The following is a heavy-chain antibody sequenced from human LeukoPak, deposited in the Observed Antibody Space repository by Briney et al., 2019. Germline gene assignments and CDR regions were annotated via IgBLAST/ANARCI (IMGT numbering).Heavy chain of an antibody. Sequence: PSETLSLTCTVSGGSISSHFWSWIRQPPGKGLEWIGYIHYSGSTNYNPSLKSRVTISVDTSKNQFSLRLSSVTAADTAVYYCARDGYSGSSLFDYWGQGTQVTVSS. CDR2: IHYSGST. V-gene: IGHV4-59*11. D-gene: IGHD1-26*01. CDR1: GGSISSHF. CDR3: ARDGYSGSSLFDY. J-gene: IGHJ4*02.